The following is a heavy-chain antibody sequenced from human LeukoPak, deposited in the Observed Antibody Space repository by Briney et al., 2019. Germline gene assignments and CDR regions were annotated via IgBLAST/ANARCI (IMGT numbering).Heavy chain of an antibody. V-gene: IGHV4-38-2*02. CDR3: ARGVVGGEIAALYR. CDR1: GYSISSGYY. CDR2: IYHSGST. J-gene: IGHJ4*02. Sequence: SETLSLTCTVSGYSISSGYYWGWIRPPPGKGLEWIGSIYHSGSTYYNPSLKSRVTISVDTSKNQFSLQLSSVTAADTAVYYCARGVVGGEIAALYRWGQGTLVTVSS. D-gene: IGHD6-6*01.